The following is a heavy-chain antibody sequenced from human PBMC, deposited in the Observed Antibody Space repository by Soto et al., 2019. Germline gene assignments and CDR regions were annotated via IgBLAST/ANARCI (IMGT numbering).Heavy chain of an antibody. J-gene: IGHJ1*01. Sequence: GGSLRLSCAASGFTFSSYGMHWVRQAPGKGLEWVAVIWYDGSNKYYADSVKGRFTISRDNAKNSLYLQMNSLRAEDTAVYYCARHSAPNEYFQHWGQGTLVTVSS. CDR2: IWYDGSNK. CDR3: ARHSAPNEYFQH. D-gene: IGHD3-10*01. V-gene: IGHV3-33*01. CDR1: GFTFSSYG.